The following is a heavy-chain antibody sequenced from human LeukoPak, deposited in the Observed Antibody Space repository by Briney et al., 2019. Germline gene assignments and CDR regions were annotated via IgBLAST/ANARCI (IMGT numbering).Heavy chain of an antibody. CDR3: ARREVYSNYGYFDY. V-gene: IGHV4-39*01. Sequence: PSETLSLTCTVSAGSISSSSFYWGWIRQPPGKGLEWIGSIYYSGSTYYNPSLKSRVTISVDTSKNQFSLKLSSVTAADTAVYYCARREVYSNYGYFDYWGQGILVTVSS. CDR2: IYYSGST. D-gene: IGHD4-11*01. CDR1: AGSISSSSFY. J-gene: IGHJ4*02.